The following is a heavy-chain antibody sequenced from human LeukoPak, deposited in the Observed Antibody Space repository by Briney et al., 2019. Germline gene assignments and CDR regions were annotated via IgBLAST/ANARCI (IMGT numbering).Heavy chain of an antibody. Sequence: GGSLRLSCAASGFTFSSYSLIWVRQAPGKGLEWVSTISGSGSSTYYADSVKGRFTISRDSSKNTLYLQMNSLRAEDTAIYYCAKENGYYYKGFDYWGQGTLVTVSS. CDR1: GFTFSSYS. CDR2: ISGSGSST. J-gene: IGHJ4*02. V-gene: IGHV3-23*01. D-gene: IGHD3-22*01. CDR3: AKENGYYYKGFDY.